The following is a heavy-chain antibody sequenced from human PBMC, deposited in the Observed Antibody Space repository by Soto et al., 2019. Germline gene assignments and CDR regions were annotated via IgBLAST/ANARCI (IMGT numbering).Heavy chain of an antibody. CDR3: ARVSYYYILTGKPYYYYYMDV. V-gene: IGHV6-1*01. Sequence: PSQTLSLTCAISGDRVSSNSAAWNWIRQSTSRGLEWLGRKYYRSKWYNNYAVSVKSRITINPDTSKNQFSLQLNSVTPEDTAVYYCARVSYYYILTGKPYYYYYMDVWGKGTTVTVSS. J-gene: IGHJ6*03. CDR2: KYYRSKWYN. D-gene: IGHD3-9*01. CDR1: GDRVSSNSAA.